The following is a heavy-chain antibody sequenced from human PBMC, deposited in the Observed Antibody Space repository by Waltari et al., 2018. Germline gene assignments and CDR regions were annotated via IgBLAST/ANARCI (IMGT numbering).Heavy chain of an antibody. CDR3: AKDTGRDYGVDAFDI. J-gene: IGHJ3*02. CDR1: GFTFDDYA. V-gene: IGHV3-9*01. D-gene: IGHD4-17*01. CDR2: ISWNSGSI. Sequence: EVQLVESGGGLVQPGRSLRLSCAASGFTFDDYAMPWVRQAPGKGLEWVSGISWNSGSIGYAESVKGRFTISRDNAKNSLYLQMNSLRAEDTALYYCAKDTGRDYGVDAFDIWGQGTMVTVSS.